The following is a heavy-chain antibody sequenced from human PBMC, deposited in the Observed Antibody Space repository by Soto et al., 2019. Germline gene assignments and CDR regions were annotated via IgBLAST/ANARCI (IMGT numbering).Heavy chain of an antibody. J-gene: IGHJ6*02. CDR2: IYHSGST. D-gene: IGHD5-18*01. V-gene: IGHV4-30-2*01. CDR3: AREGVTPSYYYYYGMDV. Sequence: SEILSLTCAVSGGSISSGGYSWSWIRQPPGKGLEWIGYIYHSGSTYYNPSLKSRVTISVDTSKNQFSLKMRSVTAADTAVYYCAREGVTPSYYYYYGMDVWGQGTTVTVSS. CDR1: GGSISSGGYS.